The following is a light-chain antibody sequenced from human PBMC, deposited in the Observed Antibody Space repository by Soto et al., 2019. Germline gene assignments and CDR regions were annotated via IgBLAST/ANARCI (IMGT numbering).Light chain of an antibody. J-gene: IGKJ3*01. CDR3: QQYGSSPPFT. V-gene: IGKV3-20*01. CDR2: GAS. CDR1: QSVSSSY. Sequence: EIVLAQSPGTLSLSPGERAALSCRGSQSVSSSYLAWYQQKPGQAPMLLIYGASSRATGIPDRVRGSGSGTDFALTISRLEPEDLAVYDCQQYGSSPPFTFGPGTKVDIK.